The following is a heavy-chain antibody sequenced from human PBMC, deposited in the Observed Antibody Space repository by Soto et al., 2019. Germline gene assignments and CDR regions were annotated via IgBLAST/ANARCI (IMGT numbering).Heavy chain of an antibody. CDR1: GFTFSSYD. Sequence: PGGSLRLSCAASGFTFSSYDMHWVRQATGKGLEWVSAIGTAGDTYYPGSVKGRFTISRENAKNSLYLQMNSLRAEDTAVYYCARDGPTRHFDYWGQGTLVTVSS. J-gene: IGHJ4*02. CDR2: IGTAGDT. D-gene: IGHD4-17*01. V-gene: IGHV3-13*01. CDR3: ARDGPTRHFDY.